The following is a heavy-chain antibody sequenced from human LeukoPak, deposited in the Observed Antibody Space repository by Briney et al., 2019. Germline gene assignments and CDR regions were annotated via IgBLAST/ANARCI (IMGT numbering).Heavy chain of an antibody. CDR3: ARGSLPLTPTAAFDI. CDR2: IYYSGST. J-gene: IGHJ3*02. Sequence: PSETLSLTCTVSGGSISSSSYYWGWIRQPPGKGLEWIGSIYYSGSTYYNPSLKSRVTISVDTSKNQFSLKLSSVTAADTAVYYCARGSLPLTPTAAFDIWGQGTMVTVSS. D-gene: IGHD1-14*01. CDR1: GGSISSSSYY. V-gene: IGHV4-39*01.